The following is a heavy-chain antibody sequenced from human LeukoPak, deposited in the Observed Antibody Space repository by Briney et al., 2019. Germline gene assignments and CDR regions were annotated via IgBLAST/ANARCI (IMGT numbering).Heavy chain of an antibody. CDR3: ARGVGVSGWSHYYYYMDV. V-gene: IGHV4-4*07. D-gene: IGHD6-19*01. J-gene: IGHJ6*03. CDR2: IYTSGST. Sequence: PSETLSLTRTVSGGSISSYYWSWIRQPAGKGLEWIGRIYTSGSTNYNPSLKSRVTMSVDTSKNQFSLKLSSVTAADTAVYYCARGVGVSGWSHYYYYMDVWGKGTTVTISS. CDR1: GGSISSYY.